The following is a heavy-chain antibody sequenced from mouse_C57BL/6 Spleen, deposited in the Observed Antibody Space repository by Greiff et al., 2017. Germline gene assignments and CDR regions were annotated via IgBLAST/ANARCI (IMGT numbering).Heavy chain of an antibody. J-gene: IGHJ4*01. CDR1: GYTFTSYW. V-gene: IGHV1-69*01. CDR2: IDPSDSYT. CDR3: ARRADGNYVGYYAMDY. D-gene: IGHD2-1*01. Sequence: QVQLQQPGAELVMPGASVKLSCKASGYTFTSYWMHWVKQRPGQGLEWIGEIDPSDSYTNYNQKFKGKSTLTVDKSSSTAYMQLRSLTSEDSAVYYCARRADGNYVGYYAMDYWGQGTSVTVSS.